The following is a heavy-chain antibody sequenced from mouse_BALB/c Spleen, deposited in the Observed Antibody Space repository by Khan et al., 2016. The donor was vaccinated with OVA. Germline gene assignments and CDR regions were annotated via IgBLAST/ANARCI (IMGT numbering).Heavy chain of an antibody. CDR1: GFTFSNYG. CDR3: SRDYWFTY. V-gene: IGHV5-6-5*01. Sequence: EVELVESGGDLVKPGGSLKLSCAASGFTFSNYGLSWVRQTTEKRLEWVASISSGGSNYYPDSVKGRFTISRDNARNILYLPMSSLRSEDTAMYYCSRDYWFTYWGQGTLVTVSA. J-gene: IGHJ3*01. CDR2: ISSGGSN.